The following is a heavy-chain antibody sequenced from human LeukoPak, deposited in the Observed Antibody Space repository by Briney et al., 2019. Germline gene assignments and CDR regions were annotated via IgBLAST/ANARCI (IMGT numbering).Heavy chain of an antibody. CDR2: INHSGST. D-gene: IGHD3-22*01. J-gene: IGHJ5*02. V-gene: IGHV4-34*01. CDR3: ARRGRRANYYDSRGWFDP. Sequence: PSETLSLTCAVYGGSFSGYYWSWIRQPPGKGLEWIGEINHSGSTNYNPSLKSRVTISVDTSKNQFSLKLSSVTAADTAVYYCARRGRRANYYDSRGWFDPWGQGTLVTVSS. CDR1: GGSFSGYY.